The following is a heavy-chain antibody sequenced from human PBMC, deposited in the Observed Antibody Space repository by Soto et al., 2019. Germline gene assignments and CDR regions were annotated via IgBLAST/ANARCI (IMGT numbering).Heavy chain of an antibody. CDR2: IYYSGST. CDR1: GGSISSSSYY. D-gene: IGHD3-9*01. Sequence: SETLSLTCTVSGGSISSSSYYWGWIRQPPGKGLEWIGSIYYSGSTYYNPSLKGRVTISVDTSKNQFSLKLSSVTAADTAVYWAYFDLDAFDIWGQGTMVTVS. J-gene: IGHJ3*02. CDR3: YFDLDAFDI. V-gene: IGHV4-39*01.